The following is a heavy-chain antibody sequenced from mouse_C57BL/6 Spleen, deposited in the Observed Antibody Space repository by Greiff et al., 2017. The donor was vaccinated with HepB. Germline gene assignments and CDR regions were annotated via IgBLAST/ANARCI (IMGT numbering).Heavy chain of an antibody. CDR2: IYPRSGNT. D-gene: IGHD2-1*01. CDR1: GYTFTSYG. Sequence: QVQLPQSGAELARPGASVKLSCTASGYTFTSYGISWVKQRTGQGLEWIGEIYPRSGNTYYNEKFKGTAPLTADKSTSTAYMELRSLTSEDSAVYFWARSGGNYYVDYWGQGTTLTVTS. V-gene: IGHV1-81*01. J-gene: IGHJ2*01. CDR3: ARSGGNYYVDY.